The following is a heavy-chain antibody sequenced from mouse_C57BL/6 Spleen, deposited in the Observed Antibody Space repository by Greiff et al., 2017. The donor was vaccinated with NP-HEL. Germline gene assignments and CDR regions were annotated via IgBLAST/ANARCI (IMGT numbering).Heavy chain of an antibody. J-gene: IGHJ2*01. CDR1: GFTFSDYG. Sequence: DVHLVESGGGLVKPGGSLKLSCAASGFTFSDYGMHWVRQAPEKGLEWVAYISSGSSTIYYADTVKGRFTISRDNAKNTLFLQMTSLRSEDTAMYYCATFITTVVENFDYWGQGTTLTVSS. CDR2: ISSGSSTI. V-gene: IGHV5-17*01. CDR3: ATFITTVVENFDY. D-gene: IGHD1-1*01.